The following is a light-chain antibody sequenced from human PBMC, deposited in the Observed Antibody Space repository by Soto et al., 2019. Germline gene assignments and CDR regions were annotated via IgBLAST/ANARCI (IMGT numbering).Light chain of an antibody. J-gene: IGKJ3*01. CDR1: QGIDNY. Sequence: DIQVTQSPSSLSASVGDRVTITCRASQGIDNYLAWIQQRPGKAPRSLIYAASNLHHGVPSKFRASGSGTDFTLTNSSLQPEDVATYYCQQYRTYPFTFGPGTKV. V-gene: IGKV1-16*02. CDR2: AAS. CDR3: QQYRTYPFT.